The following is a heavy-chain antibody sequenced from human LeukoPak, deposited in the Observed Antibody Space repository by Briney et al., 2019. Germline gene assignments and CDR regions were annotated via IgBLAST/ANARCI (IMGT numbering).Heavy chain of an antibody. V-gene: IGHV3-48*01. J-gene: IGHJ3*02. CDR2: ISSSSSTI. CDR3: ARGPSGYDAPIDAFDI. CDR1: GFTFSSYA. D-gene: IGHD5-12*01. Sequence: PGGSLRLSCAASGFTFSSYAMSWVRQAPGKGLEWVSYISSSSSTIYYADSVKGRFTISRDNAKNSLYLQMNSLRAEDTAVYYCARGPSGYDAPIDAFDIWGQGTMVTVSS.